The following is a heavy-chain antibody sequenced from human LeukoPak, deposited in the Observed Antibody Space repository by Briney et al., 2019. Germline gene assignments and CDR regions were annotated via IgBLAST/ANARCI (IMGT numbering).Heavy chain of an antibody. CDR1: GFTFSNAW. Sequence: GGSLTLSCAASGFTFSNAWMSWLRRAPGKGREWFSRIKSKNDGGTIEYAAAVKGRVNISRDESKNTFYLQMNSLKTEDTALYYCTTFDLWVGDLLVGFNRGQRELVSVSS. CDR3: TTFDLWVGDLLVGFN. D-gene: IGHD3-10*01. J-gene: IGHJ4*02. CDR2: IKSKNDGGTI. V-gene: IGHV3-15*01.